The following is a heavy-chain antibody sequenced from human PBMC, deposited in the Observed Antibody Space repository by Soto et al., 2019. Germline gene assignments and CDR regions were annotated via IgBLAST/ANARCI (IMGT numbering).Heavy chain of an antibody. Sequence: GGSLRLSCAASGFTFSSYSMNWVRQAPGEGLEWVSSISSSSSYIYYADSVKGRFTISRDNAKNSLYLQMNSLRAEDTAVYYCARVNDRLWLPMDVWGQGTTVTVSS. J-gene: IGHJ6*02. V-gene: IGHV3-21*01. CDR1: GFTFSSYS. CDR3: ARVNDRLWLPMDV. CDR2: ISSSSSYI. D-gene: IGHD3-22*01.